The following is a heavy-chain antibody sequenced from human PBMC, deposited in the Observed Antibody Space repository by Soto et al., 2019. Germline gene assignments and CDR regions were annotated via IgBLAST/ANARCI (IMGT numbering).Heavy chain of an antibody. D-gene: IGHD3-16*02. CDR2: IYYSGST. J-gene: IGHJ6*03. CDR3: ARDRMSDYIWGSYRYTDYYYYMDV. V-gene: IGHV4-59*01. CDR1: GGSISSYY. Sequence: SETLSLTCTVSGGSISSYYWSWIRQPPGKGLEWIGYIYYSGSTNYNPSLKSRVTISVDTSKNQFSLKLSSVTAADTAVYYCARDRMSDYIWGSYRYTDYYYYMDVWGKGTTVTV.